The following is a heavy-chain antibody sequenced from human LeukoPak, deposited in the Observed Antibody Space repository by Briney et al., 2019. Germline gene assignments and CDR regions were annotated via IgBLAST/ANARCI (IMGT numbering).Heavy chain of an antibody. CDR1: AASISNYY. J-gene: IGHJ4*02. D-gene: IGHD3-22*01. V-gene: IGHV4-4*09. Sequence: SDTLSLTCAVSAASISNYYWSWLRQAPGKGLEWIGYISTSGSTNYNPSLKSRVSISLDTSKNRFSLTLNFVTATDTAVYYCARPRSGYRYTFDYWGQGALVTVSS. CDR2: ISTSGST. CDR3: ARPRSGYRYTFDY.